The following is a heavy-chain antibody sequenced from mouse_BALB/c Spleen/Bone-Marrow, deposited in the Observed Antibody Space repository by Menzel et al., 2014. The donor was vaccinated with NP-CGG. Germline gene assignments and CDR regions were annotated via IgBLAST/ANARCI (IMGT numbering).Heavy chain of an antibody. V-gene: IGHV1-80*01. CDR2: IFPVNADT. CDR3: ARFATGSFAY. D-gene: IGHD1-1*01. Sequence: QVLLKVSWAELVGPGSSVKISCKVSRYVFTDYWKNWLRPRPGQGLEWIGQIFPVNADTNYKANFKDKVTLTADKSSTTAYMQLNSLTSEDSAVYFCARFATGSFAYWGQGTLVTVSA. J-gene: IGHJ3*01. CDR1: RYVFTDYW.